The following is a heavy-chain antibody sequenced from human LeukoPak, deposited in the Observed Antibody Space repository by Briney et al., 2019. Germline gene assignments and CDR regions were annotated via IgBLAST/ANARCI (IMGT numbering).Heavy chain of an antibody. Sequence: VRSPRLSCAPSGFTSSSYGMHWGCHGLDKGVGRGALIWDEGSNKYYADSVKSRDTISRDNSKNTLYLKMNRLRAEDRAVYYCAKSFARTAMVTWFDPWGQGTLVTVSS. CDR1: GFTSSSYG. CDR3: AKSFARTAMVTWFDP. V-gene: IGHV3-33*06. CDR2: IWDEGSNK. D-gene: IGHD5-18*01. J-gene: IGHJ5*02.